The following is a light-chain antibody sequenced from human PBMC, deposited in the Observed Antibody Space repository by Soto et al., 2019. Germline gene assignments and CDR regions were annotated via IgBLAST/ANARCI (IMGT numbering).Light chain of an antibody. V-gene: IGLV2-14*01. Sequence: QSVLTQPASVSGSPGQSITFSCTGTSSDVGGHNYVSWYQQHPGKAPRLMIYEVSKRPSGVSNRFSGSKSGNTASLTISGLQAEDEADYYCGSYTSSRTLVFGTGTKLTVL. CDR3: GSYTSSRTLV. J-gene: IGLJ1*01. CDR1: SSDVGGHNY. CDR2: EVS.